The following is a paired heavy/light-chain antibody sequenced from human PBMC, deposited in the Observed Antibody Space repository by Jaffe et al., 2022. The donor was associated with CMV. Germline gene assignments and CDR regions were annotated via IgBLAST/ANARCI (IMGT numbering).Light chain of an antibody. CDR1: TSNIGNNY. J-gene: IGLJ2*01. V-gene: IGLV1-51*02. CDR3: GTWDSSLGVGI. CDR2: ENN. Sequence: QSVLTQPPSVSAAPGQNVTISCSGSTSNIGNNYVTWYQQLPGTTPKLLIYENNKRPSGIPDRFSGSKSGASATLGITGLQTGDEADYYCGTWDSSLGVGIFGGGTKLTVL.
Heavy chain of an antibody. CDR2: ISGSSSNT. Sequence: EVQLLESGGGLVQPGGSLRLSCAASGFTFSIYGMTWVRQAPGKGLEWVSGISGSSSNTYYAASVKGRFTISRDNSNNMLYLQMNSLRAEDTAVYFCAKALVSTWMQPLFDYWGQGALVTVSS. CDR3: AKALVSTWMQPLFDY. V-gene: IGHV3-23*01. D-gene: IGHD5-18*01. CDR1: GFTFSIYG. J-gene: IGHJ4*02.